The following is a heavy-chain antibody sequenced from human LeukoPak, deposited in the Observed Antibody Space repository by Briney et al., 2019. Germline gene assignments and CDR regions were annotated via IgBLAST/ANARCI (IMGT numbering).Heavy chain of an antibody. CDR3: ARERERSTSCAFDS. CDR2: ISGSSKYI. Sequence: GGSLRLSCAASGFTFKSYSMNWVRQAPGKGLEWVSSISGSSKYIYYADSVKGRFTITRDTARNSLYLQMNSLRGDDTAVYYCARERERSTSCAFDSWGQGTLVTVSS. D-gene: IGHD2-2*01. CDR1: GFTFKSYS. V-gene: IGHV3-21*01. J-gene: IGHJ4*02.